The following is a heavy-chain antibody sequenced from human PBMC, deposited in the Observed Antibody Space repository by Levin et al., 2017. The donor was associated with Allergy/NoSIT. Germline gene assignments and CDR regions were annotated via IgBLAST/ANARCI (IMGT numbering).Heavy chain of an antibody. CDR1: GGSISSSSYY. Sequence: SETLSLTCTVSGGSISSSSYYWGWIRQPPGKGLEWIGSIYYSESTYYNPSLKSRVTISVDTSKNQFSLKLSSVTAADTAVYYCARQGPMRSLVGYDYWGQGTLVTVSS. J-gene: IGHJ4*02. D-gene: IGHD2-15*01. CDR3: ARQGPMRSLVGYDY. CDR2: IYYSEST. V-gene: IGHV4-39*01.